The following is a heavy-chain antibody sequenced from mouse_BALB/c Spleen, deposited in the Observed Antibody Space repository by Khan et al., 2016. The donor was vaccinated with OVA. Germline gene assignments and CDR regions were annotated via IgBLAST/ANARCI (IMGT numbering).Heavy chain of an antibody. D-gene: IGHD2-1*01. CDR2: INPSTGGT. CDR1: GYTFTNYY. V-gene: IGHV1S81*02. J-gene: IGHJ3*01. Sequence: QVQLKQSGAELVKPGASVRLSCKASGYTFTNYYLYWVKQRPGHGLEWIGDINPSTGGTNFNEKCKNKVTLTVDKSSSTAYMQLSSLTSEDSAVYYCSRSGYGTFAYWGQGTLVTV. CDR3: SRSGYGTFAY.